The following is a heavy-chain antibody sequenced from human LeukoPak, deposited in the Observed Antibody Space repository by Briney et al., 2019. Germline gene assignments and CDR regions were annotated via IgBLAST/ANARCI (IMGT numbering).Heavy chain of an antibody. J-gene: IGHJ3*02. V-gene: IGHV3-30*18. CDR2: ISYDGSNK. CDR1: GFTFSSYG. Sequence: PGGSLRLSCAASGFTFSSYGMHWVRQAPGKGLEWVAVISYDGSNKYYADSVKGRFTISRDNSKNALYPQMDSLRAEDTAVYYCAKRLLDNYADAFDIWGQGTMVTVSS. D-gene: IGHD4-11*01. CDR3: AKRLLDNYADAFDI.